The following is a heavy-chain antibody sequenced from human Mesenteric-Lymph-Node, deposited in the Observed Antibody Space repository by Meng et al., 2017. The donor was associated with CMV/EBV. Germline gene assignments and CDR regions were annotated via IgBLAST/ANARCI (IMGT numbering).Heavy chain of an antibody. Sequence: GSCRGYYWSWSSKPPGKGLEGMGESNNRGSTNYNPASKSRVTISVDTSKNQFSRKLSSVTAAETAVYYCARERGGRLRQRYWYFDLWGRGTLVTVSS. J-gene: IGHJ2*01. D-gene: IGHD3-16*01. CDR3: ARERGGRLRQRYWYFDL. V-gene: IGHV4-34*01. CDR2: SNNRGST. CDR1: GSCRGYY.